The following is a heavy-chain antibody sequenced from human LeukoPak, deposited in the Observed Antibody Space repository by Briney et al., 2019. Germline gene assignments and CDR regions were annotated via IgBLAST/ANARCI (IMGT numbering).Heavy chain of an antibody. CDR2: IKQDGTET. J-gene: IGHJ3*02. V-gene: IGHV3-7*01. Sequence: GGSLRLSCAASGLTFSSYWMSWVRQAPGKGLEWVASIKQDGTETYYVDSVKGRFTISRDNAKNSLHLQMNSLRVDDTAMYYCARGDSGWGGGDAFHIWGQGTMVTVSS. CDR3: ARGDSGWGGGDAFHI. D-gene: IGHD6-19*01. CDR1: GLTFSSYW.